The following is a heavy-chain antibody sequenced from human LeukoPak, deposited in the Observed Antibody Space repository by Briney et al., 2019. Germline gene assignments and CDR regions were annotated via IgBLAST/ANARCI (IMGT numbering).Heavy chain of an antibody. CDR1: GGSFSGYY. V-gene: IGHV4-34*01. CDR3: AREYSVVPAALDY. D-gene: IGHD2-2*01. Sequence: SETLPLTCAVYGGSFSGYYWSWIRQPPGKGLEWIGEINHSGSTNYNPSLKSRVTISVDTSKNQFSLKLSSVTAADTAVYYCAREYSVVPAALDYWGQGTLVTVSS. J-gene: IGHJ4*02. CDR2: INHSGST.